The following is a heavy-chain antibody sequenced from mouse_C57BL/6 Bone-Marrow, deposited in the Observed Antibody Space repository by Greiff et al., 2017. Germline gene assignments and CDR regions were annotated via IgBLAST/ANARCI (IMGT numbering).Heavy chain of an antibody. V-gene: IGHV1-54*01. CDR2: INPGSGGT. J-gene: IGHJ3*01. D-gene: IGHD1-1*01. CDR3: ARDYYGRETAWFAY. Sequence: VKLMESGAELVRPGTSVKVSCKASGYAFTNYLIEWVKQRPGQGLEWIGVINPGSGGTNYNEKFKGKATLTADKSSSTAYMQLSSLTSEDSAVYFCARDYYGRETAWFAYWGQGTLVTVSA. CDR1: GYAFTNYL.